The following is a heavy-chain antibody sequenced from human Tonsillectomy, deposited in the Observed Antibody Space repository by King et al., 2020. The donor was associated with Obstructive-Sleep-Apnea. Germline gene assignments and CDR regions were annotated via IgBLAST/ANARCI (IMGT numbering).Heavy chain of an antibody. CDR1: GFTLRTYS. J-gene: IGHJ6*02. CDR3: ARGDGAGSRATLGMDV. D-gene: IGHD3-10*01. CDR2: IDTSSTYI. Sequence: VQLVESGGGLVKPGGSLRLSCAASGFTLRTYSMNWVRQAPGKGLQWVSSIDTSSTYIYYADSVRGRFTISRDDAENSLHLQMNSLSVDDTAVYYCARGDGAGSRATLGMDVWGQGTTVTVSS. V-gene: IGHV3-21*01.